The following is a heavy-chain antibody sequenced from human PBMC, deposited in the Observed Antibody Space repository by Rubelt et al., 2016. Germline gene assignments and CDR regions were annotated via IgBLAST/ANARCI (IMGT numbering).Heavy chain of an antibody. J-gene: IGHJ4*02. V-gene: IGHV3-30*18. Sequence: EGVAVISYDGSNKYYADSVKGRFTISRDNSKNTLYLQMNSLRAEDTAVYYCAKNWDYYGSGSYYKDFDYWGQGTLVTVSS. D-gene: IGHD3-10*01. CDR2: ISYDGSNK. CDR3: AKNWDYYGSGSYYKDFDY.